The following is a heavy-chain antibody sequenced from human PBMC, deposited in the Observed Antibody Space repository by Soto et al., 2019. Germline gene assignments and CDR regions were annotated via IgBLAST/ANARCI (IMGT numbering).Heavy chain of an antibody. CDR2: ISSSGSTI. J-gene: IGHJ4*02. V-gene: IGHV3-11*01. Sequence: PGGSLRLSCAASGFTFSDYYMSWIRQAPGKGLEWVSYISSSGSTIYYADSVKGRFTISRDNAKNSLYLQMNSLRAEDTAVYYCARDDAYSSRNFDYWGQGTLVTVSS. CDR3: ARDDAYSSRNFDY. CDR1: GFTFSDYY. D-gene: IGHD2-21*01.